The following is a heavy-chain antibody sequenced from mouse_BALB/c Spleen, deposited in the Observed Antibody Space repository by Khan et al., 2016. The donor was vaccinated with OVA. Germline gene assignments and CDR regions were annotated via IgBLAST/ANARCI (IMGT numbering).Heavy chain of an antibody. CDR2: ISYSGNT. CDR1: GYSITSDYA. Sequence: EVQLQESGPGLVKPSQSLSLTCTVTGYSITSDYAWNWIRQFPGNKLEWMGYISYSGNTKYNPSLKSRISITRDTFKNQFFLQLNFVTIEDTATYYWARIQGGDFDYWGQGTTLTVSS. D-gene: IGHD3-2*02. V-gene: IGHV3-2*02. CDR3: ARIQGGDFDY. J-gene: IGHJ2*01.